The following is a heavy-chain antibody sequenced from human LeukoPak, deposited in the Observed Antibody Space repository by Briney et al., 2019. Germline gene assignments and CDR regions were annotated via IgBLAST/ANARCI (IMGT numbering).Heavy chain of an antibody. J-gene: IGHJ4*02. CDR3: ASAGNPHYFDF. Sequence: SETLSLTCTVSGVSISRHYWSWIRQSPGKGLEWIGNIYYTGSTNYNPSLKSRVAISIDTSKNQFSLTLNSVTAADAAVYYCASAGNPHYFDFWGQGPLVTVSS. CDR1: GVSISRHY. CDR2: IYYTGST. V-gene: IGHV4-59*11.